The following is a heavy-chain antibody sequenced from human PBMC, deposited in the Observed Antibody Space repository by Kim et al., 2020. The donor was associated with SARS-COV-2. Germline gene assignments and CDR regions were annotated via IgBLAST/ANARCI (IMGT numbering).Heavy chain of an antibody. CDR3: AKDRLRGDYGGTERAFDI. V-gene: IGHV3-33*06. J-gene: IGHJ3*02. D-gene: IGHD4-17*01. Sequence: KGRFTISRDNSKNTLYLQMNSLRAEDTAVYYCAKDRLRGDYGGTERAFDIWGQGTMVTVSS.